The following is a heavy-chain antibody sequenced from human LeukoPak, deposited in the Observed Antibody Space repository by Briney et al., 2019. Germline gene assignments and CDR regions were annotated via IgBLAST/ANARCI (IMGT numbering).Heavy chain of an antibody. CDR1: GYSISSGYY. V-gene: IGHV4-38-2*02. J-gene: IGHJ6*03. CDR2: INHSGST. D-gene: IGHD3-9*01. CDR3: ARHVSDWLSTYYYYYYMDV. Sequence: SETLSLTCTVSGYSISSGYYWGWIRQPPGKGLEWIGEINHSGSTNYNPSLKSRVTISVDTTKNQFSLKLSSVTAADTAVYYCARHVSDWLSTYYYYYYMDVWGKGTTVTISS.